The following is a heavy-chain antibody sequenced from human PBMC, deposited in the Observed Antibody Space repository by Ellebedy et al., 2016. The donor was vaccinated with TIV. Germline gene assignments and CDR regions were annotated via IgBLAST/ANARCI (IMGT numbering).Heavy chain of an antibody. J-gene: IGHJ5*02. CDR2: IDDDGSRT. V-gene: IGHV3-74*01. Sequence: GGSLRLSCAASGFTFSNYWMHWVRQAPGKGLVWVSGIDDDGSRTQYADSVRGRFTVSRDNAKNMVYLQMNSLRVEDTAVYYCVRDRPHNWFDPWGHGTLVTVPP. CDR3: VRDRPHNWFDP. CDR1: GFTFSNYW.